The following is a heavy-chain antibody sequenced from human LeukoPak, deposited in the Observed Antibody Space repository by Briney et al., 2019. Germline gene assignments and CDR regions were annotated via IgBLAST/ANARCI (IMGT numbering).Heavy chain of an antibody. CDR2: IYHNGGT. J-gene: IGHJ4*02. CDR1: GGSISGYY. CDR3: ARHLRAVAGGRYFDY. D-gene: IGHD6-19*01. V-gene: IGHV4-59*08. Sequence: SETLSLTCSVSGGSISGYYWSWIRQPPGKGLEWIGYIYHNGGTNYNPSLQSRLTISIDTSKNQFSLKLSSVTAADTAVYYCARHLRAVAGGRYFDYWGQGTQVTVSS.